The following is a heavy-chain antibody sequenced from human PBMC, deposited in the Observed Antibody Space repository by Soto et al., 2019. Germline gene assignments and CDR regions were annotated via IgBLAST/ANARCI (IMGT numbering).Heavy chain of an antibody. Sequence: QVQLQESGPGLVKPSETLSLTCTVSGGSISSYYWTWIRQPPGKGLEWIGYIHYSGSTNYTPSLKSRVTISVDTSKNHFSLNLSSVTAADTAMYYCARDRGGVASNWFDPWGQGTLVAVSS. D-gene: IGHD3-10*01. CDR2: IHYSGST. CDR3: ARDRGGVASNWFDP. V-gene: IGHV4-59*01. J-gene: IGHJ5*02. CDR1: GGSISSYY.